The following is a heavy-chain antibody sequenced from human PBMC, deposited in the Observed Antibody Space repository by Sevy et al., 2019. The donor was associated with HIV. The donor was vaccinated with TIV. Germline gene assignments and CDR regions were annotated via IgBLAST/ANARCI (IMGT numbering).Heavy chain of an antibody. CDR3: ARDQREGKAVTATDAFDI. Sequence: GGSLRLSCAASGFTFRTYSMNWVRQAPGKGLEWVSSISSMSNYIYYADSVKGRFTISRDNAKNSLYLQMNSLRAEDTAVYYCARDQREGKAVTATDAFDIWGQGTMVTVSS. V-gene: IGHV3-21*06. D-gene: IGHD6-19*01. J-gene: IGHJ3*02. CDR1: GFTFRTYS. CDR2: ISSMSNYI.